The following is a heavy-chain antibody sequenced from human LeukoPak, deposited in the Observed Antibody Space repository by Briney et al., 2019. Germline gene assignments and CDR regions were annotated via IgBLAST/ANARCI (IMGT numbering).Heavy chain of an antibody. J-gene: IGHJ5*02. V-gene: IGHV1-2*02. Sequence: ASGKVSCKASGYTFTGYYMHWVRQAPGQGIEWMGWINPNSGGTNYAQKLQGRVTMTTDTSTSTAYMELRSLRSDDTAVYYCARSEDQDPWTDFDPWGQGTLVTVSS. CDR3: ARSEDQDPWTDFDP. CDR2: INPNSGGT. CDR1: GYTFTGYY. D-gene: IGHD5-12*01.